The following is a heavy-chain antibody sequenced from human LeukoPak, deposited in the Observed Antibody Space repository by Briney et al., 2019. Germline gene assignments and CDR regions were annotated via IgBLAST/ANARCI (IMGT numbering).Heavy chain of an antibody. Sequence: GGSLRLSCAASGFTFSTYAMNWVRQAPGKGLEWVSVISGSGGTTYYADSVKGRFTISRDNSKNTLYLQMSSLRVEDTVVYYCAKGTTMVTTYYFDHWGQGTLVTVSS. J-gene: IGHJ4*02. CDR2: ISGSGGTT. D-gene: IGHD4/OR15-4a*01. CDR1: GFTFSTYA. CDR3: AKGTTMVTTYYFDH. V-gene: IGHV3-23*01.